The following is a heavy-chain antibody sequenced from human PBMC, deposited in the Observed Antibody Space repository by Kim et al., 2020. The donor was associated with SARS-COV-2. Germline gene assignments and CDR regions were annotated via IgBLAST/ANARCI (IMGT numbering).Heavy chain of an antibody. CDR3: ARLGSSSPYYYYGMDV. Sequence: GESLKISCKGSGYSFTSYWISWVRQMPGKGLEWMGRIDPSDSYTNYSPSFQGHVTISADKSISTAYLQWSSLKASDTAMYYCARLGSSSPYYYYGMDVWGQGTSVTVSS. CDR2: IDPSDSYT. D-gene: IGHD2-2*01. CDR1: GYSFTSYW. J-gene: IGHJ6*02. V-gene: IGHV5-10-1*01.